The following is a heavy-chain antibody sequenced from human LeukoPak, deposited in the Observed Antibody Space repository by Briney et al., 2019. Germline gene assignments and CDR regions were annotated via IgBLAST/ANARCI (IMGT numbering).Heavy chain of an antibody. CDR3: ARQPSSWFTSFDS. V-gene: IGHV4-59*01. Sequence: SETLSLTCTVSGGSLSSYFWSWIRQPPGKGLEWIAYIYYSGSTNYNPSLKSRVAISVDTSKNQFSLKLSSVTAADTAVYYCARQPSSWFTSFDSWGQGTLVTVSS. CDR1: GGSLSSYF. J-gene: IGHJ4*02. CDR2: IYYSGST. D-gene: IGHD6-13*01.